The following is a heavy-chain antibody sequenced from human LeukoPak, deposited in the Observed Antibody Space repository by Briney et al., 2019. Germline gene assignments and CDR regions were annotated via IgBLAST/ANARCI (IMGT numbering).Heavy chain of an antibody. D-gene: IGHD3-9*01. Sequence: GGSLRLSCSASGFTFSCYAMHWVRQAPGKGLEYVSAISSNGGSTYYADSVKGRFTISRDNSKNTLYLQMSSLRAEDTAVYYCVKDSRAYDILTGYYTNWGQGTLVTVSS. J-gene: IGHJ4*02. CDR2: ISSNGGST. V-gene: IGHV3-64D*06. CDR1: GFTFSCYA. CDR3: VKDSRAYDILTGYYTN.